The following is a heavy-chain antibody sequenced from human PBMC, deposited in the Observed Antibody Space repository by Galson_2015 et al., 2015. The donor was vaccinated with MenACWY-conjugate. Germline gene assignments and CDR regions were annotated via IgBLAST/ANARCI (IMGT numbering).Heavy chain of an antibody. J-gene: IGHJ4*02. Sequence: SETLSLTCVVSGASISCSNWWSWVRQPPGKGLEWIGEIYHNGNTNYNPSLKSRVTISVDKSKNQFSLNLSSVTAADTGVYYCARYRGAYSCEKSDHWGQGTLVAVPS. CDR3: ARYRGAYSCEKSDH. CDR1: GASISCSNW. D-gene: IGHD5-12*01. V-gene: IGHV4-4*02. CDR2: IYHNGNT.